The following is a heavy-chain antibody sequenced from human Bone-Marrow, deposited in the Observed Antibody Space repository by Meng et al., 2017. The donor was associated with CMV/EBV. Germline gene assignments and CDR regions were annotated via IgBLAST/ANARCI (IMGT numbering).Heavy chain of an antibody. CDR1: GFTFISNW. J-gene: IGHJ5*02. Sequence: GESLQISCAASGFTFISNWMSWVRQAPGKGLEWVANIKQDGSEKYYVDSVKDRFTISRDNARKSLYLQMNSLRAEDTAVYYCARGRGVGTILSGWFDPWGQGALVTVSS. CDR3: ARGRGVGTILSGWFDP. V-gene: IGHV3-7*01. D-gene: IGHD1-1*01. CDR2: IKQDGSEK.